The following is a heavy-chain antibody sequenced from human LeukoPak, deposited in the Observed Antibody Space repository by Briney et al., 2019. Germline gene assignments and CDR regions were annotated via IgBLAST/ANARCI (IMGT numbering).Heavy chain of an antibody. V-gene: IGHV3-23*01. J-gene: IGHJ4*02. CDR2: ISANGGST. CDR1: VFSFSNSA. D-gene: IGHD5-12*01. CDR3: ATRGAYVLDV. Sequence: PGRSLRLSGAVYVFSFSNSAMSWVRQAPEKGLEWVSTISANGGSTFYADSVKGRFTISRDNSKNTLFLQMNSLRAADTAVYYCATRGAYVLDVWGQGTLVTVSS.